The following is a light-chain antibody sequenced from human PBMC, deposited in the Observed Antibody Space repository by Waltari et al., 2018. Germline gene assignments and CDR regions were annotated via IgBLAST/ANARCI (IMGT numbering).Light chain of an antibody. V-gene: IGLV1-47*01. CDR1: CSNIGSNY. CDR3: AAWDDSLRGVV. CDR2: RNY. J-gene: IGLJ2*01. Sequence: QSVLTQPPSATGTLGQTVTTTCSGTCSNIGSNYVYWYQQLSGTAPKLLIYRNYQRPSGVPDRFSGSKSGTSASLAISGLRSEDEAGYYCAAWDDSLRGVVFGGGTKLTVL.